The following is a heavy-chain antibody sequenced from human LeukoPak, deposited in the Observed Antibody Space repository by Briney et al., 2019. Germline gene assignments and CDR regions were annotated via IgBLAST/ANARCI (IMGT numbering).Heavy chain of an antibody. J-gene: IGHJ4*02. CDR1: GGTFSSYA. Sequence: SVKVSCKASGGTFSSYAISWVRQAPGQGLEWMGGIIPIFGTANYAQKFQGRVTITTGESTSTAYMELSSLRSEDTAVYYCAGDPSPPSYGSPIFDYWGQGTLVTVSS. CDR2: IIPIFGTA. CDR3: AGDPSPPSYGSPIFDY. D-gene: IGHD5-18*01. V-gene: IGHV1-69*05.